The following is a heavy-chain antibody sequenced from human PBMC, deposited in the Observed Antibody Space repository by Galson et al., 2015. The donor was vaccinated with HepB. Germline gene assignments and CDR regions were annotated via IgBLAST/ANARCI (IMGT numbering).Heavy chain of an antibody. D-gene: IGHD3-3*01. CDR1: GFTFSSYS. CDR2: ISSSSSYI. Sequence: SLRLSCAASGFTFSSYSMNWVRQAPGKGLEWVSSISSSSSYIYYADSVKGRLTISRDNAKNSLYLQMNSLRAEDTAVYYCARVEKGQEWLLYPPGYFDYWGQGTLVTVSS. V-gene: IGHV3-21*01. J-gene: IGHJ4*02. CDR3: ARVEKGQEWLLYPPGYFDY.